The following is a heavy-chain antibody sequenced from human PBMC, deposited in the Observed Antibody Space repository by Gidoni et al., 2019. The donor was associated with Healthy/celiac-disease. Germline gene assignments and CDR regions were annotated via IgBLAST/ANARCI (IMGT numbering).Heavy chain of an antibody. CDR2: ISGSGGRT. V-gene: IGHV3-23*01. CDR1: GFTFSSYA. CDR3: AKAKGIVGATWSFDY. D-gene: IGHD1-26*01. J-gene: IGHJ4*02. Sequence: EVQLLESGGGLVQPGGSLRLSCAASGFTFSSYAMSWVRQAPGKGLEWVSAISGSGGRTYYADSVKGRFTISRDNSKNTLYLQMNSLRAEDTAVYYCAKAKGIVGATWSFDYWGQGTLVTVSS.